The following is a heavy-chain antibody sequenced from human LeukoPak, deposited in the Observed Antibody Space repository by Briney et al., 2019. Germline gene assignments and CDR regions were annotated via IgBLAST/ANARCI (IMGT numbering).Heavy chain of an antibody. CDR3: ARIDSTAGGDY. Sequence: SETLSLTCTVSGGSISSSSYYWGWIRQPPEKGLEWIGSIDSSGITYYNPALKSRVTISVDTSKNHFSLRLSSVTAADTAVYYCARIDSTAGGDYWGQGTLVTVSS. CDR1: GGSISSSSYY. J-gene: IGHJ4*02. D-gene: IGHD3-9*01. V-gene: IGHV4-39*07. CDR2: IDSSGIT.